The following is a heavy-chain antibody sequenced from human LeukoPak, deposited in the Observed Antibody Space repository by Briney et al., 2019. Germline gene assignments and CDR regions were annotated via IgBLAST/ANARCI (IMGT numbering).Heavy chain of an antibody. CDR1: GGTFSSYA. D-gene: IGHD3-9*01. Sequence: SVKVSCKASGGTFSSYAISWVRHAPGQGLEWMGGIIPISGTANYAQKFQGRVMIAADESTSTSYMELRSLRYEDTAVYYCARGGFVGNTDILTGYGYWGQGTLVTVSS. CDR2: IIPISGTA. J-gene: IGHJ4*02. V-gene: IGHV1-69*13. CDR3: ARGGFVGNTDILTGYGY.